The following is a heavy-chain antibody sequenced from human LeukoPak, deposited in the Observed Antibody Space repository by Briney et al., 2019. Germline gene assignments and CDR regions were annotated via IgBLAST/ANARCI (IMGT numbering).Heavy chain of an antibody. D-gene: IGHD3-22*01. CDR2: FDPEDGET. CDR1: GYTLTELS. J-gene: IGHJ4*02. Sequence: RGASVKVSCKVSGYTLTELSMHWVRQAPGKGLEWMGGFDPEDGETIYAQKFQGRVTMTEDTSTDTAYMELSSLRSEDTAVYYCTRSSGFRSPADGRLNRFDYWGQGTLVTVSS. CDR3: TRSSGFRSPADGRLNRFDY. V-gene: IGHV1-24*01.